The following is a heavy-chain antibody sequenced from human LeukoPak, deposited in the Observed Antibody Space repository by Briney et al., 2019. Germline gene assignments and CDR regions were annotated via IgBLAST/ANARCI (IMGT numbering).Heavy chain of an antibody. J-gene: IGHJ4*02. CDR2: IGTAGDT. D-gene: IGHD3-10*01. CDR1: GFTFSSYD. Sequence: PGGSLRLSCAASGFTFSSYDMHWVRQATGKGLEWASAIGTAGDTYYPGSVKGRFTISRENAKNSLYLQMNSLRAGDTAVYYCARVTRGPAGRYFDYWGQGTLVTVSS. CDR3: ARVTRGPAGRYFDY. V-gene: IGHV3-13*01.